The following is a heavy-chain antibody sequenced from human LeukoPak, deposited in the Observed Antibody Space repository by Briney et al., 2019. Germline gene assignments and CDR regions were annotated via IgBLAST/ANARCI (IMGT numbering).Heavy chain of an antibody. J-gene: IGHJ4*02. CDR1: GYSFTTYW. Sequence: RHGESLKISCEASGYSFTTYWITWVRQMPGKGLEWMAIIYSGDSDTRYSPSFQGQVTISVDKSISTAYLQWSSLKASDTAIYYCAIHSYGYRQWGQGTLVTVSS. CDR2: IYSGDSDT. CDR3: AIHSYGYRQ. V-gene: IGHV5-51*01. D-gene: IGHD5-18*01.